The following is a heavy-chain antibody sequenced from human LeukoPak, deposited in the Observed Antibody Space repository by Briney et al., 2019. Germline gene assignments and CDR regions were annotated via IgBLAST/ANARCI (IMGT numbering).Heavy chain of an antibody. D-gene: IGHD5-12*01. V-gene: IGHV3-21*01. CDR3: AREHSGYDFPGRDYYYMDI. J-gene: IGHJ6*03. CDR1: GFTFNTYN. Sequence: GGSLRLSCAASGFTFNTYNMNWVRQAPGKGLEWVSPISSSSSSYIYYADSVKGRFTISRDNAKNSLYLQMNSLRAEDTAVYYCAREHSGYDFPGRDYYYMDIWGKGTTVIVSS. CDR2: ISSSSSSYI.